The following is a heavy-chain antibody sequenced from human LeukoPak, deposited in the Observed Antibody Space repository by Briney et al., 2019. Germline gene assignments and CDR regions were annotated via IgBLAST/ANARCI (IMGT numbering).Heavy chain of an antibody. D-gene: IGHD6-13*01. V-gene: IGHV4-34*01. CDR2: INHSGST. CDR1: GGSFSGYY. Sequence: SETLSLTCAVYGGSFSGYYWSWIRQPPGKGLEWIGEINHSGSTNYNPSLKSRVTISVDASKNQFSLKLSSVTAADTAVYYCARQGLDSSSWEIDYWGQGTLVTVSS. CDR3: ARQGLDSSSWEIDY. J-gene: IGHJ4*02.